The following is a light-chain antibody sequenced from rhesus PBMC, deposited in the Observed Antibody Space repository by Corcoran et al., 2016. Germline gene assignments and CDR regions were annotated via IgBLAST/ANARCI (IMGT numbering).Light chain of an antibody. V-gene: IGKV1-22*01. CDR3: LQYSSSPLT. Sequence: DIQMTQSPSSLSASVGDLVTITCRASQSISNWLDWYQQKPGKAPKRLIYKASSLQVGVPSRFSGGGSGRDVTLTISSLQPEDFGIYYCLQYSSSPLTFGGGTKVELK. J-gene: IGKJ4*01. CDR2: KAS. CDR1: QSISNW.